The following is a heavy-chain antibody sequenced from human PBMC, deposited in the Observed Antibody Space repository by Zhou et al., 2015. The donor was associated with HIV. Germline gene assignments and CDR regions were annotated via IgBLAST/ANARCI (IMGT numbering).Heavy chain of an antibody. CDR3: ARDRWPSSGDIPQNLYYYYGMDV. D-gene: IGHD6-25*01. V-gene: IGHV1-69*01. J-gene: IGHJ6*02. CDR1: GGTFSSYA. CDR2: IIPIFGTA. Sequence: QVQLVQSGAEVKKPGSSVKVSCKASGGTFSSYAISWVRQAPGQGLEWMGGIIPIFGTANYAQKFQGRVTITADESTSTAYMELSSLRSEDTAVYYCARDRWPSSGDIPQNLYYYYGMDVWGQGTTVTVSS.